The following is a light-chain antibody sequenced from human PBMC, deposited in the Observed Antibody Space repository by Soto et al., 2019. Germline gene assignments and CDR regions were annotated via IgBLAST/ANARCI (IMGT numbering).Light chain of an antibody. Sequence: EIVMTQSPATLSVPPGERATLSCRASQSVSSNLAWYQQKPGQAPRLLIYGASTRATGIPARFSGSGSGTEFTLTVSSLQYEDFAVYYCKQYNTWPPWTFGQGTKVEIK. CDR3: KQYNTWPPWT. CDR2: GAS. V-gene: IGKV3D-15*01. J-gene: IGKJ1*01. CDR1: QSVSSN.